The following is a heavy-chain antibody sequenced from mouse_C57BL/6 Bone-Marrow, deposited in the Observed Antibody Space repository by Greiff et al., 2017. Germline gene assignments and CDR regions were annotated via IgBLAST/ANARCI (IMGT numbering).Heavy chain of an antibody. CDR1: GYSFTSYY. J-gene: IGHJ4*01. D-gene: IGHD3-3*01. CDR2: IYPGSGNT. Sequence: QVQLQQSGPELVKPGASVKISCKASGYSFTSYYIHWVKQRPGQGLAWIGWIYPGSGNTKYNEKFKGKATLTADTSSSTAYMQLSSLTSEDSAVYYCARRGLMDYWGQGTSVTVSS. V-gene: IGHV1-66*01. CDR3: ARRGLMDY.